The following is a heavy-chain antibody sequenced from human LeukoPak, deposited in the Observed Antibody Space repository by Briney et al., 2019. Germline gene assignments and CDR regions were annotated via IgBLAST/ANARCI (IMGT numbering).Heavy chain of an antibody. Sequence: GGSLRLSCAASGFTFSNYWMSWVRQAPGKRLEWVANIKEDGSEKHYVDSMKGRFTISRDNSKNTLYLQMNSLRAEDTAVYYCAKMEVVLDDAFDIWGQGTMVTVSS. D-gene: IGHD2-15*01. CDR3: AKMEVVLDDAFDI. J-gene: IGHJ3*02. CDR2: IKEDGSEK. CDR1: GFTFSNYW. V-gene: IGHV3-7*03.